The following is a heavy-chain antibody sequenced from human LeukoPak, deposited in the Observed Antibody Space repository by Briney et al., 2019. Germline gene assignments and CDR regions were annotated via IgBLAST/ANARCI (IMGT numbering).Heavy chain of an antibody. Sequence: SVKVSCKASGGTFSSYAISWVRQAPGQGLEWMRRIIPIFGTANYAQKFQGRVTITTDESTSTAYMELSSLRSEDTAVYYCARAARSGWSTYNWFDPWGQGTLVTVSS. V-gene: IGHV1-69*05. J-gene: IGHJ5*02. D-gene: IGHD6-19*01. CDR1: GGTFSSYA. CDR2: IIPIFGTA. CDR3: ARAARSGWSTYNWFDP.